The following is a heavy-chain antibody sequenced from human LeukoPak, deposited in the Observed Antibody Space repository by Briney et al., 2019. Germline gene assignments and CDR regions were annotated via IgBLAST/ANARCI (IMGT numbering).Heavy chain of an antibody. D-gene: IGHD3-22*01. CDR2: INHSGST. Sequence: SETLSLTCAVYGGSFSGYYWSWIRQPPGKGLEWIGEINHSGSTNYNPSLKSRVTISVDTSKNQFSLKLSSVTAADTAVYYCARTPRAGVVVIDAFDTWGQGTMVTVSS. CDR1: GGSFSGYY. V-gene: IGHV4-34*01. CDR3: ARTPRAGVVVIDAFDT. J-gene: IGHJ3*02.